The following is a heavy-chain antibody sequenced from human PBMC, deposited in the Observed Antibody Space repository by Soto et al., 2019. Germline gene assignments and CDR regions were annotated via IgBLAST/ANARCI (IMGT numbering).Heavy chain of an antibody. CDR2: INHSGST. CDR3: ARGAPIVVVVAATQRRWFDP. CDR1: GGSFSGYY. J-gene: IGHJ5*02. D-gene: IGHD2-15*01. Sequence: QVQLQQWGAGLLKPSETLSLTCAVYGGSFSGYYWSWIRQPPGKGLEWIGEINHSGSTNYNPSRKSRVTISVDTSKNQFSLKLSSVTAADTAVYYCARGAPIVVVVAATQRRWFDPWGQGTLVTVSS. V-gene: IGHV4-34*01.